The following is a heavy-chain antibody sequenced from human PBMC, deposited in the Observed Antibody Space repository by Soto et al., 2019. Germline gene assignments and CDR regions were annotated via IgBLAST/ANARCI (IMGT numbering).Heavy chain of an antibody. CDR2: ISYDGSNK. CDR1: GFTFSSYA. D-gene: IGHD6-19*01. V-gene: IGHV3-30-3*01. CDR3: ARDKREQWLSTFDD. Sequence: QVQLVESGGGVVQPGRSLRLSCAASGFTFSSYAMHWVRQAPGKGLEWVVVISYDGSNKYYADSVKGRFTISRDNSKNTLYLQINSLRAEDTAVYYCARDKREQWLSTFDDWGQGTLVTVSS. J-gene: IGHJ4*02.